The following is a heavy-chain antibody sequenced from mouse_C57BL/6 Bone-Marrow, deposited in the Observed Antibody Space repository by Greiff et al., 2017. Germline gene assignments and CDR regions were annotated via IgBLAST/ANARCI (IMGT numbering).Heavy chain of an antibody. J-gene: IGHJ3*01. Sequence: VQLQQSGAELARPGASVKLSCKASGYTFTSYGISWVQQRTGQGLEWIGEIYPRSGNTYYNEKIKGKATLTADTSSSTAYMELRSMTSEDAAVYFCARERPITTVVAPFAYWGQGTLVTVSA. CDR2: IYPRSGNT. D-gene: IGHD1-1*01. CDR1: GYTFTSYG. V-gene: IGHV1-81*01. CDR3: ARERPITTVVAPFAY.